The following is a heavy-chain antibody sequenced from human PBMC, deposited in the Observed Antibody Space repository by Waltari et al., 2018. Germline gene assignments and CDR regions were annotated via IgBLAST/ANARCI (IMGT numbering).Heavy chain of an antibody. D-gene: IGHD7-27*01. CDR2: XIPSGGAT. CDR1: GYTFTNHY. CDR3: ARESXSTGDGGLDX. Sequence: QVRLLQSGAEVKKPGASVKVSCKASGYTFTNHYMHWVRQAPGQGLEWMGXXIPSGGATHXXXKFQGRVTMTRDTSTSTLYMDLSSLRSDDTAVYYXARESXSTGDGGLDXWXQXTLXTVSS. V-gene: IGHV1-46*01. J-gene: IGHJ4*02.